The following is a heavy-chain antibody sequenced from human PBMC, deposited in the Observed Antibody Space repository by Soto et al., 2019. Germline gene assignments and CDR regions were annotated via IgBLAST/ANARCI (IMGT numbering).Heavy chain of an antibody. CDR2: LYYGGST. CDR1: GGSINSDDSF. V-gene: IGHV4-39*01. D-gene: IGHD1-26*01. J-gene: IGHJ5*02. CDR3: ARQLPVGATPWFDP. Sequence: KSSETLSLTCSVSGGSINSDDSFWGWVRQSPGKGLEWIGSLYYGGSTFYNPSLKSRVTISLDTSKNQFSLGLTSVTAADTAVYYCARQLPVGATPWFDPWGQGTLVTVSS.